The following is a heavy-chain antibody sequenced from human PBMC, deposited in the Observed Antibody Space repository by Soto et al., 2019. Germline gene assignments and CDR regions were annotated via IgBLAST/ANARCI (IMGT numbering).Heavy chain of an antibody. D-gene: IGHD3-10*01. CDR2: IYPGDSDT. CDR1: GCSFTSYW. Sequence: GESLKISCKGSGCSFTSYWIGWVRQMPGKGLEWMGIIYPGDSDTRYSPSFQGQVTISADKSISTAYLQWSSLKASDTAMYYCARQKQNYYGSGSYYYYYYGMDVWGQGTTVTVSS. V-gene: IGHV5-51*01. CDR3: ARQKQNYYGSGSYYYYYYGMDV. J-gene: IGHJ6*02.